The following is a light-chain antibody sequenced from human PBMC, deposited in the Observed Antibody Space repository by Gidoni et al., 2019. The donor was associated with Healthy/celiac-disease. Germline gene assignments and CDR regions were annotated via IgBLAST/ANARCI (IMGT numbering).Light chain of an antibody. V-gene: IGKV2-28*01. J-gene: IGKJ5*01. CDR1: QSLLHSNGYNY. CDR2: LGS. Sequence: IVMTQSPLSLLVTPGEPASSPCRSSQSLLHSNGYNYLDWYLQKPGQSPQLLIYLGSNRASGVPDRFSGSGSGTDFTLKISRVEAEDVGVYYCMQALQTPITFGQGTRLEIK. CDR3: MQALQTPIT.